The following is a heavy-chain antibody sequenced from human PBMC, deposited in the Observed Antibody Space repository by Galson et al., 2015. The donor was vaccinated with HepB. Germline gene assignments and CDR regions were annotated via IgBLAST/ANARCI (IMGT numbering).Heavy chain of an antibody. CDR3: ARYCSGGSCYSASYYMDV. CDR2: IIPICGTA. D-gene: IGHD2-15*01. J-gene: IGHJ6*03. V-gene: IGHV1-69*13. Sequence: SVKVSCKASGGTFSSYAISWVRQAPGQGLEWMGGIIPICGTANYAQKFQGRVTITADESTSTAYMELSSLRSEDTAVYYCARYCSGGSCYSASYYMDVWGKGTTVTVSS. CDR1: GGTFSSYA.